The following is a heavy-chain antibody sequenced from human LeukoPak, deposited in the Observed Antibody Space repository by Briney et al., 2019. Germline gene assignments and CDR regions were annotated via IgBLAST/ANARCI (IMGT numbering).Heavy chain of an antibody. CDR1: GGSISSGGYS. D-gene: IGHD3-22*01. Sequence: SETLSLTCAVSGGSISSGGYSWSWIRQPPGKGLEWIGYTYHSGSTYYNPSLKSRVTISVDRSKNQFSLKLSSVTAADTAVYYCASRTYYYDSSGYREYFDYWGQGTLVTVSS. CDR3: ASRTYYYDSSGYREYFDY. V-gene: IGHV4-30-2*01. J-gene: IGHJ4*02. CDR2: TYHSGST.